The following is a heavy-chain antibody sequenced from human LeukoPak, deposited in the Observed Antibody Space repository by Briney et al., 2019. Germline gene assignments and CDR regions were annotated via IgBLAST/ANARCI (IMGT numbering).Heavy chain of an antibody. D-gene: IGHD3-10*01. J-gene: IGHJ4*02. Sequence: ASVKVSCKASGYTFTSYGISWVRQAPGQGLEWMGWISAYNGNTNYAQKLQGRVTMTTDTSTSTAYMELRSLRSDDTAVYYCARDRSYYYGSGSYYEKDYWGQGTLVTVSS. CDR3: ARDRSYYYGSGSYYEKDY. CDR2: ISAYNGNT. CDR1: GYTFTSYG. V-gene: IGHV1-18*01.